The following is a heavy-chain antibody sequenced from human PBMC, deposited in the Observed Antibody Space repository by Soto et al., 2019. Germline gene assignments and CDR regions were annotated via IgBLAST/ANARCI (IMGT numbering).Heavy chain of an antibody. V-gene: IGHV3-53*01. Sequence: PGGSLRLSCAISGFSVSSNYLSWVRQAPGKGLEWVSVHYSGGSTYYADSVQGRFTISRDKSNNTLYLQMRRVRAEDTAVYFCARHRHPRGTVGATSPLDPWDQGTQVTVSS. CDR3: ARHRHPRGTVGATSPLDP. CDR2: HYSGGST. J-gene: IGHJ5*02. D-gene: IGHD1-26*01. CDR1: GFSVSSNY.